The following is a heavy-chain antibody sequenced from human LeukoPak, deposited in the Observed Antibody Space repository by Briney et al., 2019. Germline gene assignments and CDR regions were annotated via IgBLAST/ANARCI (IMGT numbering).Heavy chain of an antibody. D-gene: IGHD6-19*01. Sequence: GGSLRLSCAASGFAFSSYAMSWVRQAPGKGLEWVSVIYSGGSTYYADSAKGRFTISRDNSKNTLYLQMNSLRAEDTAVYYCAREDSSGWFDYWGQGTLVTVSS. CDR1: GFAFSSYA. CDR2: IYSGGST. V-gene: IGHV3-53*01. CDR3: AREDSSGWFDY. J-gene: IGHJ5*01.